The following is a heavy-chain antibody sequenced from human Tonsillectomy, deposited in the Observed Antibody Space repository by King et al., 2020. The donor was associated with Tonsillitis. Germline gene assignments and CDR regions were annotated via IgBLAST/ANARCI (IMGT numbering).Heavy chain of an antibody. V-gene: IGHV4-39*07. J-gene: IGHJ6*02. Sequence: LQLQESGPVLVKPSETLSLTCAVSGGSISSTSSYWGWVRQPPGKGLEWIGAIYYSGDTYYNPSLKSRVTLSVDTSKNEFYLKLSSVTAADTAVYYCARLNGDWLGVYGMDVCGQGTTVTVSS. CDR3: ARLNGDWLGVYGMDV. CDR1: GGSISSTSSY. CDR2: IYYSGDT. D-gene: IGHD3-10*01.